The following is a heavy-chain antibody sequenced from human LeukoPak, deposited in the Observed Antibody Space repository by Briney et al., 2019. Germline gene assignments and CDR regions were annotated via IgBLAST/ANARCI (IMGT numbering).Heavy chain of an antibody. CDR2: ISGSADST. V-gene: IGHV3-23*01. CDR1: GFTFRNYA. Sequence: GGSLRLSCAASGFTFRNYAMSWVRQAPGKGLEWVSGISGSADSTYYADSVKGRFTISRDNSKNTFYLQTNSLRAEDTAVYYCAKGLGGEFYWGQGTLVTVSS. J-gene: IGHJ4*02. D-gene: IGHD2-21*01. CDR3: AKGLGGEFY.